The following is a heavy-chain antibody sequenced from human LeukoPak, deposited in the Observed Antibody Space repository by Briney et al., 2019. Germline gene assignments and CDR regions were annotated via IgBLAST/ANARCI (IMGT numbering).Heavy chain of an antibody. J-gene: IGHJ6*02. D-gene: IGHD2-2*01. CDR1: GFTFDDYT. CDR3: AKDKGCSSTSCYHYYYYGMDV. V-gene: IGHV3-43*01. Sequence: GGSLRLSCAASGFTFDDYTMHWVRQAPGKVLEWVSLISWDGGSTYYADSVKGRFTISRDNSKNSLYLQMNSLRTEDTALYYCAKDKGCSSTSCYHYYYYGMDVWGQGTTVTVSS. CDR2: ISWDGGST.